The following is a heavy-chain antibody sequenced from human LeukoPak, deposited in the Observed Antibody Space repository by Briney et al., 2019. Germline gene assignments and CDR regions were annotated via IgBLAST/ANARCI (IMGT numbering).Heavy chain of an antibody. V-gene: IGHV1-2*02. CDR2: INPNSGGT. Sequence: ASVKVSCKASGYTFTGYYMHWVRQAPGQGLEWMGWINPNSGGTNYAQKFQGRVTMTRDTSISTAYMELSRLRSDDTAVYYCASPYYYGSGSYHFDYWGQGTLVTVSS. CDR3: ASPYYYGSGSYHFDY. D-gene: IGHD3-10*01. J-gene: IGHJ4*02. CDR1: GYTFTGYY.